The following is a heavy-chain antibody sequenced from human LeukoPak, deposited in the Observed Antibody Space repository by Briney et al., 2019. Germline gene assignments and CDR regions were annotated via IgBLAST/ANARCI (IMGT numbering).Heavy chain of an antibody. J-gene: IGHJ4*02. V-gene: IGHV1-2*02. Sequence: AASVKVSCKASGYTFTGYYIHWVRQAPGQGLEWMGWINPASGGTNYAQKFQGKVTMTRDTSISTAYMDLSRLTSDDTAVYYCATIRSYQMGDYWGQRTRVTVSS. CDR2: INPASGGT. CDR1: GYTFTGYY. D-gene: IGHD5-24*01. CDR3: ATIRSYQMGDY.